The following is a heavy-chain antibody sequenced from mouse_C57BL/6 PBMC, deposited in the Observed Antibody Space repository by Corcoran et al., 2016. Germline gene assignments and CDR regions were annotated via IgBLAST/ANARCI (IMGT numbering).Heavy chain of an antibody. CDR3: ARESYGFYAMDY. Sequence: DVQLQESGPGLVKPSQSLSLTCSVTGYSITSGYYWNWIRQFPGNKMEWMGYISYDGSNNYNPSLKNRISITRDTSKNQFFLKLNSVTTEDTATYYCARESYGFYAMDYWGQGTSVTVSS. D-gene: IGHD2-2*01. CDR2: ISYDGSN. V-gene: IGHV3-6*01. CDR1: GYSITSGYY. J-gene: IGHJ4*01.